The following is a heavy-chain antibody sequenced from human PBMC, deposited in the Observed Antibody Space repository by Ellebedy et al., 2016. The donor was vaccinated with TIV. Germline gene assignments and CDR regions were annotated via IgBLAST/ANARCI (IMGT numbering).Heavy chain of an antibody. J-gene: IGHJ4*02. Sequence: PGGSLRLSCVASGFTFSSYWMHWVRQAPGKGLVWVSRINSDGSSTSYADSVKGRFTISRDNSRNTLYLQMDSLSADDTAVYYCARDGGSDYGDYGPADFWGQGTLVTVSS. V-gene: IGHV3-74*01. D-gene: IGHD4-17*01. CDR2: INSDGSST. CDR1: GFTFSSYW. CDR3: ARDGGSDYGDYGPADF.